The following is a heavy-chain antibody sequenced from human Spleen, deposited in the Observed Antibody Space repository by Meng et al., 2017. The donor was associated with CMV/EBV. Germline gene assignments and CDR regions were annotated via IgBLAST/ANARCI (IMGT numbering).Heavy chain of an antibody. CDR1: GFTFSSYA. CDR2: IYSGGRAT. J-gene: IGHJ4*02. D-gene: IGHD2-8*02. V-gene: IGHV3-23*03. Sequence: GESLKISCAASGFTFSSYAMSWVRQAPGKGLEWVSVIYSGGRATFYADSVRGRFTLSRDNSKNTLYLQMNSLRAEDTAVYYCGKDGGWRTVDSWGQGTMVTVSS. CDR3: GKDGGWRTVDS.